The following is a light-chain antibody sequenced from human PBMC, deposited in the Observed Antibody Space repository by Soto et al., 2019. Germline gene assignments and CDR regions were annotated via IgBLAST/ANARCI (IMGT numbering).Light chain of an antibody. V-gene: IGKV3-20*01. Sequence: EIVMTQSPATLSVSPGERATLSCRASQSVSNNYLAWYQQKPGQAPRLLIYGASNRATGIPDRSSGSGSGTDFTLTISGLQSEDFAVYYCQQYGSSRTFGQGTKVDIK. CDR2: GAS. CDR3: QQYGSSRT. CDR1: QSVSNNY. J-gene: IGKJ1*01.